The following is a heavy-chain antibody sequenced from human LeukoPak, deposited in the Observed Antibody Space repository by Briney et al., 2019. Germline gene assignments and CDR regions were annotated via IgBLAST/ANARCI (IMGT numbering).Heavy chain of an antibody. D-gene: IGHD6-13*01. CDR2: MNPNSGNT. CDR3: ARAGRIAAAGGNWFDP. J-gene: IGHJ5*02. Sequence: ASVKVSCKASGYTFTSYDINWVRQATGQGLEWMGLMNPNSGNTGYAQKFQGRVTMTRNTSISTAYVELSSLRSEDTAVYYCARAGRIAAAGGNWFDPWGQGTLVTVSS. V-gene: IGHV1-8*01. CDR1: GYTFTSYD.